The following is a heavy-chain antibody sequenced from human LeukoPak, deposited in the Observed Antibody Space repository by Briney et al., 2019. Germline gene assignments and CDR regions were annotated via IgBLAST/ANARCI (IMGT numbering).Heavy chain of an antibody. V-gene: IGHV3-23*01. CDR3: AKARITILLDY. J-gene: IGHJ4*02. D-gene: IGHD3-9*01. Sequence: GGSLRLSCIASGFTLSSYEMSWIRQAPGKGLEWVSSVDYSGGDTHYADSVMGRFTISRDNSKNTLYLLMNSLRAEDTAVYYCAKARITILLDYWGQGTLVTVSS. CDR1: GFTLSSYE. CDR2: VDYSGGDT.